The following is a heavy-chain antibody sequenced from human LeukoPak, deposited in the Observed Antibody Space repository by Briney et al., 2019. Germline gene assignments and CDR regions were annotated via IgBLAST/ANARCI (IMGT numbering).Heavy chain of an antibody. V-gene: IGHV1-46*01. Sequence: SSVQVSRKASGYTFTSYYMHWVRQAPGPGVGWMGIINPSGGSTSYAQKFQGRVTMTRDMSTSTVYMELSSLRSEDTAVYYCARDGVGPGDYWGQGTLVTVSS. J-gene: IGHJ4*02. D-gene: IGHD2-8*01. CDR3: ARDGVGPGDY. CDR1: GYTFTSYY. CDR2: INPSGGST.